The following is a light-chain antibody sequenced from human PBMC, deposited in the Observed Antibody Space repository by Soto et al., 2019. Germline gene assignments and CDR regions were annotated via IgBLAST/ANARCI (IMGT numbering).Light chain of an antibody. CDR1: QSVDIN. CDR2: EAS. Sequence: EIVLTQSPVTLSASPGERVTLSCRASQSVDINLAWYQQKPGQAPRLLISEASTRASGIPDRFSGSGSGTDFTLTISSLEPEDFAVYYCQQRSKWRTFGQGTKVDIK. CDR3: QQRSKWRT. J-gene: IGKJ1*01. V-gene: IGKV3-11*01.